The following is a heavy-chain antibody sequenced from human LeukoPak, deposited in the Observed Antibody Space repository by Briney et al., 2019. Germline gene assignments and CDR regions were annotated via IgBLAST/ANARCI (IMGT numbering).Heavy chain of an antibody. V-gene: IGHV3-23*01. J-gene: IGHJ3*02. CDR2: IRGGGTSE. CDR3: ARDPNGDYVGAFDM. CDR1: GFTFSAYA. D-gene: IGHD4-17*01. Sequence: GGSLRLSCTASGFTFSAYAMMWIRQAPGKGPEWVSAIRGGGTSEFYADSVKGRFRISRDNSKDTLFPQMNSLRAEDTAVYYCARDPNGDYVGAFDMWGPGTMVTVSS.